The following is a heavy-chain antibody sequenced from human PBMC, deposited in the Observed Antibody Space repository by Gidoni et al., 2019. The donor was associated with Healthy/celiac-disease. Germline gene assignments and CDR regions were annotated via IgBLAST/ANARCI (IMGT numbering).Heavy chain of an antibody. J-gene: IGHJ4*02. CDR2: IKQDGSEK. CDR3: ARDVSSGFFDY. Sequence: EVQLVESGGGFVQPGGALRLSWAASGFTFSKVWMSWFRQAPGKGLEWVANIKQDGSEKYYVGSVKGRFTISRDNAKNSLYLQMNSLRAEDTAVYYCARDVSSGFFDYWGQGTRVTVSS. V-gene: IGHV3-7*01. D-gene: IGHD3-10*01. CDR1: GFTFSKVW.